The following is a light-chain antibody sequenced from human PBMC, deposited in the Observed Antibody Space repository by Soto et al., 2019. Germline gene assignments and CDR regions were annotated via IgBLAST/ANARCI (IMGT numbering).Light chain of an antibody. V-gene: IGLV2-23*02. J-gene: IGLJ1*01. CDR1: SSDIGSYNL. CDR3: CSYAGSTWHYV. Sequence: QSALTQPASVSGSPGQSITISCTGTSSDIGSYNLVSWYQHHPGKAPKLIIYEVSQWPSGVSDRFSGSKSGYTASLTISGLQAEDEADYYCCSYAGSTWHYVFGPGTKLTVL. CDR2: EVS.